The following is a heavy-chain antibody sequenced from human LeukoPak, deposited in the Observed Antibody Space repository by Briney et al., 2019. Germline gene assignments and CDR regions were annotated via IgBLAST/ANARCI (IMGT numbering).Heavy chain of an antibody. V-gene: IGHV1-69*05. CDR2: IIPIFGTA. J-gene: IGHJ3*02. Sequence: ASVKVSCKASGGTFSSYAISWVRQAPGQGLEWMGGIIPIFGTANYAQKFQGRVTMTRDTSTSTVYMELSSLRSEDTAVYYCARDGLERRVAFDIWGQGTMVTVSS. D-gene: IGHD1-1*01. CDR3: ARDGLERRVAFDI. CDR1: GGTFSSYA.